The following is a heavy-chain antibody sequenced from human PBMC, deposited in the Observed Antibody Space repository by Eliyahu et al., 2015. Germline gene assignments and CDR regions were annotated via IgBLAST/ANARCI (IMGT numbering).Heavy chain of an antibody. CDR3: TTWDV. CDR1: GYTFTDYX. Sequence: QVQLVQSGAEVRGPGASVXVSCKASGYTFTDYXIHWXRQAPGQGLEWMGRINPDNGDTDYAQNFQGRVTMTRATSLRTAYMELTRLTSDDTAIYFCTTWDVWGQGTTVTVSS. CDR2: INPDNGDT. J-gene: IGHJ6*02. V-gene: IGHV1-2*02.